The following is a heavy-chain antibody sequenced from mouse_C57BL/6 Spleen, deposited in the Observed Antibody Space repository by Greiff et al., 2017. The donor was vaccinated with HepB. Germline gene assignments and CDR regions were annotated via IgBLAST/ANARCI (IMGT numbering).Heavy chain of an antibody. V-gene: IGHV1-80*01. CDR3: ARIPITTVPYFDV. D-gene: IGHD1-1*01. Sequence: VQLQQSGAELVKPGASVKISCKASGYAFSSYWMNWVKQRPGKGLEWIGQIYPGDGDTNYNGKFKGKATLTADKSSSTAYMQLSSLTSEDSAVYFCARIPITTVPYFDVWGTGTTVTVSS. J-gene: IGHJ1*03. CDR2: IYPGDGDT. CDR1: GYAFSSYW.